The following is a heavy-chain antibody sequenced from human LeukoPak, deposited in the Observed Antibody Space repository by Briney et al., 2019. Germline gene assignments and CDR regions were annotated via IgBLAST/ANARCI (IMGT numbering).Heavy chain of an antibody. J-gene: IGHJ5*02. CDR3: ARNWDYENWFDP. CDR2: IIPIFGTA. Sequence: ASVKVSCKASGGTFSSYAISWVRQAPGQGLEWMGGIIPIFGTANYAQKFQGRVMITTDESTSTAYMELSSLRSEDTAVYYCARNWDYENWFDPWGQGTLVTVSS. CDR1: GGTFSSYA. D-gene: IGHD1-7*01. V-gene: IGHV1-69*05.